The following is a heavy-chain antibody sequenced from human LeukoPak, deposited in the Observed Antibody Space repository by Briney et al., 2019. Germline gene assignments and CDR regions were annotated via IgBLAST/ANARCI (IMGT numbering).Heavy chain of an antibody. V-gene: IGHV3-30-3*01. Sequence: PGGSLRLSCAASGFTFRSYGVHWVRQAPGKGLEWVAVISYDGSNKDYADPVKGRFTISRDNSKNTLYLQMNSLRVEDTAVYYCAREIFNGFDIWGQGTMVTVSS. CDR3: AREIFNGFDI. CDR2: ISYDGSNK. J-gene: IGHJ3*02. CDR1: GFTFRSYG.